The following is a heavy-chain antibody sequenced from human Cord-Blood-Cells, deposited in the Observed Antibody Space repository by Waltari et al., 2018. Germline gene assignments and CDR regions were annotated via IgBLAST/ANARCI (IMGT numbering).Heavy chain of an antibody. D-gene: IGHD1-26*01. J-gene: IGHJ3*02. CDR1: GGSFRGYY. V-gene: IGHV4-34*01. Sequence: QVQLQQWGAGLLKPSETLSLTCAVYGGSFRGYYWSWIRQPPGKGLEWIGEINHSGSTNYNPSLKSRVTISVDTSKNQFSLKLSSVTAADTAVYYCARDIVGANDAFDIWGQGTMVTVSS. CDR3: ARDIVGANDAFDI. CDR2: INHSGST.